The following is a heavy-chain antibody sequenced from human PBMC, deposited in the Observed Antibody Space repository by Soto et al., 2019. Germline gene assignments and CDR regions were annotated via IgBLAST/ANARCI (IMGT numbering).Heavy chain of an antibody. CDR1: GGSISGYY. V-gene: IGHV4-59*12. J-gene: IGHJ6*02. CDR3: ASRNSSSWFYYYYYGMDV. D-gene: IGHD6-13*01. Sequence: SETLSLTCIVSGGSISGYYWSWIRQPPGKGLEWIGYIYYNGCTNYNPSLKSRVTISVDTSKNQFSLKLSSVTAADTAVYYCASRNSSSWFYYYYYGMDVWGQGTTVTVSS. CDR2: IYYNGCT.